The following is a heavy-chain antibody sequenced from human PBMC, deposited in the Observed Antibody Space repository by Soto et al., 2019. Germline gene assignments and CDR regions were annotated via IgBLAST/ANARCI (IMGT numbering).Heavy chain of an antibody. J-gene: IGHJ6*02. CDR1: GGTFSSYA. V-gene: IGHV1-69*06. CDR2: IIPIFGTA. CDR3: AGGGTTPYYYYGRAV. Sequence: QVQLVQSGAEVKKPGSSVKVSCKASGGTFSSYAISWVRQAPGQGLEWMGGIIPIFGTANYAQKFQGRVTIPAENSTSTAYVGLSSLRSGDTAVFYCAGGGTTPYYYYGRAVGGQGTTVPVPS. D-gene: IGHD1-1*01.